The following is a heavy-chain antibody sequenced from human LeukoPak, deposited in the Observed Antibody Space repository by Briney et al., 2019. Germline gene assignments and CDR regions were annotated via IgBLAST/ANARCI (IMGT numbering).Heavy chain of an antibody. CDR2: ICYDGSNK. Sequence: GGSLRLSCAASGFTFSSYGMHWVRQAPGKGLEWVAVICYDGSNKYYAASVKGRFTISRDNSKNTLYLQMNSLRAEDTAVYYCAREYDHYYDSSGTPGYWGQGTLVTVSS. V-gene: IGHV3-33*01. J-gene: IGHJ4*02. CDR3: AREYDHYYDSSGTPGY. CDR1: GFTFSSYG. D-gene: IGHD3-22*01.